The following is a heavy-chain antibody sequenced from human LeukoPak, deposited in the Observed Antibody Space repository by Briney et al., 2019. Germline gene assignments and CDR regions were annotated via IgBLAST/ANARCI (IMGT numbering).Heavy chain of an antibody. Sequence: PSETLSLTCTVSGGSISSSSYYWGWIRQPPGKGLEWIGSIYYSGSTYYNPSLKSRVTMSVGTSKKQSSLELRSVTTADTAVYYCTRGSGWYYFWGQGTLVTVSS. CDR3: TRGSGWYYF. D-gene: IGHD6-19*01. V-gene: IGHV4-39*07. CDR1: GGSISSSSYY. J-gene: IGHJ4*02. CDR2: IYYSGST.